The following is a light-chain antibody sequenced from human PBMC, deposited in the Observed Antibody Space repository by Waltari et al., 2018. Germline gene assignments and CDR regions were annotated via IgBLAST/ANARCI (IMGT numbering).Light chain of an antibody. CDR2: GAS. Sequence: EIVLTQSPGTLSLSPGDRATLSCRARQSIGRYLAWYQQKPDQAPRLLIYGASSRATGIPDRFSGSGSGTDFSLTISRLEPEDFAVYYCQNHERLPATFGQGTKVEIK. CDR3: QNHERLPAT. V-gene: IGKV3-20*01. CDR1: QSIGRY. J-gene: IGKJ1*01.